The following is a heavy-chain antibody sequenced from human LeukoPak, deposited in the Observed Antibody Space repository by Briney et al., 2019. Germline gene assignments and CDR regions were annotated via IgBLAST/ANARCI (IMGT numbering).Heavy chain of an antibody. CDR2: ISYDGSNK. CDR3: ARDIVATTFDY. Sequence: PGRSLRLSCAASGFTFSSYAMHWVRQAPGKGLEWVEVISYDGSNKYYADSVKGRFTISRDNSKNTLYLQMNSLRAEDTAVYYCARDIVATTFDYWGQGTLVTVSS. V-gene: IGHV3-30*04. D-gene: IGHD5-12*01. CDR1: GFTFSSYA. J-gene: IGHJ4*02.